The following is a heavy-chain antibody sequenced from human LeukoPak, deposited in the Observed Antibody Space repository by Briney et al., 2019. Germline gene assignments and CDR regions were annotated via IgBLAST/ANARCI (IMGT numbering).Heavy chain of an antibody. J-gene: IGHJ4*02. CDR2: ISGNGGST. D-gene: IGHD3-10*01. CDR1: GFTFDDYA. V-gene: IGHV3-23*01. Sequence: GRSLRLSRAASGFTFDDYAMHWVRQAPGKGLEWVSAISGNGGSTYYADSVKGRFTISRDNSKNTLYLQMNSLRAEDTAVYYCAKGSYFGSGRYYFDYWGQGTLVTVSS. CDR3: AKGSYFGSGRYYFDY.